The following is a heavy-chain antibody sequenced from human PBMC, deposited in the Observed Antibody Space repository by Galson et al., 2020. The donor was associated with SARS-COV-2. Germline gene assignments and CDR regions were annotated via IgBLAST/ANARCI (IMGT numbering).Heavy chain of an antibody. Sequence: SLRLSCAASSFTFNDYALHWVRQAPGKGLEWVSGTSWNSGSIGYADSVKGRFTISRDNAKNYLYLQMNSLRAEDTALYYCAKDLGYSSGWIHYWGQGTLVTVSS. CDR3: AKDLGYSSGWIHY. J-gene: IGHJ4*02. CDR1: SFTFNDYA. V-gene: IGHV3-9*01. D-gene: IGHD6-19*01. CDR2: TSWNSGSI.